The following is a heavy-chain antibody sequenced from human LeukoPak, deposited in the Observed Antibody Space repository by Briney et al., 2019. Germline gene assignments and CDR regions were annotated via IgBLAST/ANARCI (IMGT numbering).Heavy chain of an antibody. D-gene: IGHD6-19*01. CDR3: AKAWYSSGWYFDY. CDR1: GFTFSSYA. V-gene: IGHV3-23*01. CDR2: ISGSGGST. J-gene: IGHJ4*02. Sequence: PGGSLRLSCAASGFTFSSYAMSWVRQAPGKGLEWVSAISGSGGSTYYADSVKGRFTISGDNSKNTLYLQMNSLRAEDTAVYYCAKAWYSSGWYFDYWGQGTLVTVSS.